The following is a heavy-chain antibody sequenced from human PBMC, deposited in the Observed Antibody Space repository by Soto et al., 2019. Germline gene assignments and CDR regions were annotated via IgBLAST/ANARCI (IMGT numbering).Heavy chain of an antibody. J-gene: IGHJ4*02. Sequence: SGPTLVNPTETLTLTCTVSGFSLNDARLGVSWIRQPPGSSLEWLAHIFSNDEKSYSTSLYNRLTISKDTSKSQVVLTMTNMGPVDTATYFWARIQDYVWGSYPYEVWGQGSRVTVSS. V-gene: IGHV2-26*01. CDR2: IFSNDEK. CDR1: GFSLNDARLG. CDR3: ARIQDYVWGSYPYEV. D-gene: IGHD3-16*02.